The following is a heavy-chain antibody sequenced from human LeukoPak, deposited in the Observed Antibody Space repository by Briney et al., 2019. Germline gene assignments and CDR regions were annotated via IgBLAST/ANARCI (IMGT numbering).Heavy chain of an antibody. V-gene: IGHV4-38-2*01. D-gene: IGHD2-15*01. Sequence: PSETLSLTCDVSGYSISNDYYWGWIRQPPGKGLEWIGSIYHTGSSYYNPSLKSRVAISVDTSKNELFLKMRSVTAADTAVYYCARCGIVVAVYFDFWGRGTLVTVSS. CDR3: ARCGIVVAVYFDF. CDR1: GYSISNDYY. J-gene: IGHJ4*02. CDR2: IYHTGSS.